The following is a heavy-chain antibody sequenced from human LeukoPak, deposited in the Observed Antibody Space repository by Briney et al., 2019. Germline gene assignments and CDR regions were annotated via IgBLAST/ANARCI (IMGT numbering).Heavy chain of an antibody. J-gene: IGHJ2*01. CDR3: ARVVSYYGSSYRPLDV. Sequence: PGRSLRLSCEASGFNFSRNGMHWVRQAPGKGLEWVSLIWYDGSQRQYADSVQGRFIVSRDNSKNTLYLEMSGLRVEDTAVYYCARVVSYYGSSYRPLDVWGRGTLVTVSS. V-gene: IGHV3-33*01. CDR2: IWYDGSQR. CDR1: GFNFSRNG. D-gene: IGHD3-10*01.